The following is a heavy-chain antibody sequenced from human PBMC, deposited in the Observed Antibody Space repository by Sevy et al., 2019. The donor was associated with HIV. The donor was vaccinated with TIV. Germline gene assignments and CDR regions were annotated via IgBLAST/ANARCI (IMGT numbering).Heavy chain of an antibody. V-gene: IGHV3-30*18. Sequence: GGSLRLSCAASGFTFSSYGMHWVRQAPGKGLEWVAVISYDGSNKYYADSVKGRFTISRDNSKNTLYLQMNSLRAEDTAVYYCAKDMEQQLAYGMDVWGQGTTVTVSS. D-gene: IGHD6-13*01. J-gene: IGHJ6*02. CDR3: AKDMEQQLAYGMDV. CDR2: ISYDGSNK. CDR1: GFTFSSYG.